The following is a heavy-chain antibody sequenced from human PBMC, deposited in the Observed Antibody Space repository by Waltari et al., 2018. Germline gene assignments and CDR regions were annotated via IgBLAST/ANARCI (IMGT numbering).Heavy chain of an antibody. CDR2: FGGSRGNT. Sequence: QVQLQESGPGLVKPSETLSLTCVVSGDSISSGYYWTWIRQPPGKGLEWIGYFGGSRGNTYSTPAPKSRVTISRDTSKNHFSLKLTSLTAADTAVYYCARTPVAATGTGNPFDVWGPGVLVTVSS. V-gene: IGHV4-38-2*01. CDR3: ARTPVAATGTGNPFDV. D-gene: IGHD1-1*01. CDR1: GDSISSGYY. J-gene: IGHJ4*02.